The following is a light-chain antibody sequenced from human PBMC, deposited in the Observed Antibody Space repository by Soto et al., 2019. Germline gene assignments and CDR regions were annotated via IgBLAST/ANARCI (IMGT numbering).Light chain of an antibody. CDR2: TVS. CDR1: QRISTY. CDR3: RHHDNTPWA. J-gene: IGKJ1*01. Sequence: DIQLTQAPTSLSASVGDRITITSRASQRISTYLHWYQQKPGKALELVIYTVSSLESGVTSRFSGSGAGSDITLNIIDPEPEDLATYYCRHHDNTPWAVGQGIKVEIQ. V-gene: IGKV1-39*01.